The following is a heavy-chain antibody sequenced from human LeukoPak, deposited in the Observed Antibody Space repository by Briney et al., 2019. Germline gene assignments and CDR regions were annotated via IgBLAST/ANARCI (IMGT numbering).Heavy chain of an antibody. CDR2: INSDGSST. J-gene: IGHJ4*02. V-gene: IGHV3-74*01. CDR3: ARLVYGAKRHFDY. Sequence: GGSLRLSCAASGFTFSSYWMHWVRQAPGKGLVWVSRINSDGSSTSYADSVKGRFTISRDNAKNTLYLQMNSLRAEDTAVYYCARLVYGAKRHFDYWGQGTLVTVSS. CDR1: GFTFSSYW. D-gene: IGHD4-23*01.